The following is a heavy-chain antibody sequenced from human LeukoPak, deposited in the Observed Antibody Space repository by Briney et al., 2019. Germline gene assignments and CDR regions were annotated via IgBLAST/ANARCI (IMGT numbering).Heavy chain of an antibody. V-gene: IGHV3-33*01. Sequence: GGSLRLSCAASGFTFNSYGMHWVRQAPGKGLEWVAVISYDGSNEYYADSVKGRFTISRDNSKNTLYLQMNSLRAEDTAVYYCAGDYGEYYYGMDVWGQGTTVTVSS. CDR1: GFTFNSYG. CDR2: ISYDGSNE. CDR3: AGDYGEYYYGMDV. D-gene: IGHD4-17*01. J-gene: IGHJ6*02.